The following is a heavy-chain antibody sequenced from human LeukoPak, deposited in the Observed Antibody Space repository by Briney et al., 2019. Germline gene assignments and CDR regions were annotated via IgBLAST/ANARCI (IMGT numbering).Heavy chain of an antibody. CDR3: AGMYYDFWSGYPGSYYYYYMDV. D-gene: IGHD3-3*01. CDR1: GYTFTSYY. CDR2: INPSGGST. Sequence: ASVKVSCKASGYTFTSYYMHWVRQAPGQGLEWMGIINPSGGSTSYAQKFQGRVTITADESTSTAYMELSSLRSEDTAVYYCAGMYYDFWSGYPGSYYYYYMDVWGKGTTVTVSS. V-gene: IGHV1-46*01. J-gene: IGHJ6*03.